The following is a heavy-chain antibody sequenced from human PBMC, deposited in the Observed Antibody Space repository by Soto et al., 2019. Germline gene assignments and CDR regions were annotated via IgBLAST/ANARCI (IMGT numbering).Heavy chain of an antibody. CDR1: GGTFSPYT. Sequence: QVQSVQSGAEVKKTESSVKVSCKASGGTFSPYTINWVRQAPGQGLEWMGRIIPFHGVTNYAQKFQARVTITADKSTSTAYMELSGLRFEDTAMYYCTRDWEITVSTWSFGGFWGRGTLVTVSS. CDR3: TRDWEITVSTWSFGGF. CDR2: IIPFHGVT. J-gene: IGHJ4*02. V-gene: IGHV1-69*08. D-gene: IGHD3-10*01.